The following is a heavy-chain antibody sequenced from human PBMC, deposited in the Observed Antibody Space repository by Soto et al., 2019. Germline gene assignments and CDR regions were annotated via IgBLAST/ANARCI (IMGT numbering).Heavy chain of an antibody. V-gene: IGHV3-23*01. CDR3: AKGLSGYYYYAMDV. D-gene: IGHD1-26*01. J-gene: IGHJ6*02. Sequence: GGSLRLSCAASGFSFISYGRSWVRQAPGKGLEWVSSVSGSGVSTYYADSVEGRFTISRDNSKNTLYLQMNSLRAEDTAVYYCAKGLSGYYYYAMDVWGQGTTVTVSS. CDR1: GFSFISYG. CDR2: VSGSGVST.